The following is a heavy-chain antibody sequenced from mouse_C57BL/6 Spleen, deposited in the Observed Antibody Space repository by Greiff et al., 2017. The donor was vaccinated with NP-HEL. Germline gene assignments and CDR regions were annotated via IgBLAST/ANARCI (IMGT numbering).Heavy chain of an antibody. V-gene: IGHV1-15*01. J-gene: IGHJ2*01. CDR2: IDPETGGT. CDR3: TRWAGSRHFDY. Sequence: VQLVESGAELVRPGASVTLSCKASGYTFTDYEMHWVKQTPVHGLEWIGAIDPETGGTAYNQKFKGKAILTADKSSSTAYMELRSLTSEDSAVYYCTRWAGSRHFDYWGQGTTLTVSS. D-gene: IGHD1-1*01. CDR1: GYTFTDYE.